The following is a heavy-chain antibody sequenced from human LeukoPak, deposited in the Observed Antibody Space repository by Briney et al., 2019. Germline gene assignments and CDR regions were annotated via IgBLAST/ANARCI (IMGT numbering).Heavy chain of an antibody. CDR3: ARTGYSSGWYNYYYYMDV. J-gene: IGHJ6*03. D-gene: IGHD6-19*01. CDR2: ISSSSSYI. V-gene: IGHV3-21*01. Sequence: PGGSLRLSCAASGFTFSSYSMNWVRQAPGKGLEWVSSISSSSSYIYYADSVKGRFTISGDNAKNTLYLQMNSLRAEDTAVYYCARTGYSSGWYNYYYYMDVWGKGTTVTVSS. CDR1: GFTFSSYS.